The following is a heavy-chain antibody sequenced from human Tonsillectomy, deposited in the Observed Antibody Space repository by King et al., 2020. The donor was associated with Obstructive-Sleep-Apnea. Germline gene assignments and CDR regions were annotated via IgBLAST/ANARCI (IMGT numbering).Heavy chain of an antibody. D-gene: IGHD5-12*01. CDR2: IYPGDSDT. Sequence: VQLVESGAEVKKPGESLKISCKTSGYTFTKYWIGWVRQVPGKGLEWMGMIYPGDSDTRYGPSLQGQVTILDDKSISTTFVQWSSLKASDTAMYYCATSIVTTVGGVFDIWGQGTMVTVSS. V-gene: IGHV5-51*01. J-gene: IGHJ3*02. CDR3: ATSIVTTVGGVFDI. CDR1: GYTFTKYW.